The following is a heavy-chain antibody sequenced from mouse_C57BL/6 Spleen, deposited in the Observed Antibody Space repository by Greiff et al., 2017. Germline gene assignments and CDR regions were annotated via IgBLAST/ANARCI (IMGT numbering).Heavy chain of an antibody. Sequence: QVQLKQSGAELVRPGASVKLSCKASGYTFTDYYINWVKQRPGQGLEWIARIYPGSGNTYYNEKFKGKATLTAEKSSSTAYMQLSSLTSEDSAVYFCARFNWDWDYFDYWGQGTTLTVSS. CDR2: IYPGSGNT. D-gene: IGHD4-1*01. CDR3: ARFNWDWDYFDY. J-gene: IGHJ2*01. CDR1: GYTFTDYY. V-gene: IGHV1-76*01.